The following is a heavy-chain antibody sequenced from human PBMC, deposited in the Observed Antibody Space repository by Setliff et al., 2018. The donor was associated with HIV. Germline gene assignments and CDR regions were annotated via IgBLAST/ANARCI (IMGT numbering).Heavy chain of an antibody. Sequence: GESLKISCTASGFIFGDYAVSWVRQAPGKGLEWVGSIRSKVYGGTTEYAASVKGRFTISRDDSKSIAYLQMNSLKSEDTAVYYCTSVYDSSGYYLYYFDYWGQGTLVTVSS. CDR1: GFIFGDYA. J-gene: IGHJ4*02. CDR2: IRSKVYGGTT. CDR3: TSVYDSSGYYLYYFDY. V-gene: IGHV3-49*04. D-gene: IGHD3-22*01.